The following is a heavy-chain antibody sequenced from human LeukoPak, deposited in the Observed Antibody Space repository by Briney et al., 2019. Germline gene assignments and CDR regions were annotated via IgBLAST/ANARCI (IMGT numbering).Heavy chain of an antibody. D-gene: IGHD3-3*01. CDR2: ISSSSSYI. Sequence: GGSLRLSCAASGFTFSSYSMNWVRQAPGKGLEWVSSISSSSSYIYYADSVKGRFTTSRDNAKNSLYLQMNGLRAEDTAVYYCARTDRYYGFWSGYYPFDYWGQGTLVTVSS. V-gene: IGHV3-21*01. J-gene: IGHJ4*02. CDR3: ARTDRYYGFWSGYYPFDY. CDR1: GFTFSSYS.